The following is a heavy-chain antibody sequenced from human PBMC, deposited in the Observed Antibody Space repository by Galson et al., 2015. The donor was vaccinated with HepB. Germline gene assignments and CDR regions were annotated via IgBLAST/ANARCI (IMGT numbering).Heavy chain of an antibody. V-gene: IGHV3-30*18. CDR3: TKGLWFGEY. CDR1: GFTFSSYG. Sequence: SLRLSCAASGFTFSSYGMHWVRQAPGKGLEWVAVISYDGSNKYYADSVKGRFTISRDDSKNTLYLQMNSLRAEDTAVYYCTKGLWFGEYWGQGTLVTVSS. CDR2: ISYDGSNK. D-gene: IGHD3-10*01. J-gene: IGHJ4*02.